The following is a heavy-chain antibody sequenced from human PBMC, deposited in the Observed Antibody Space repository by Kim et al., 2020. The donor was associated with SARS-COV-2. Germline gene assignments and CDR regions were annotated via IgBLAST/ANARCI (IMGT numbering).Heavy chain of an antibody. J-gene: IGHJ4*02. CDR1: GYTLTELS. CDR2: FDPEDGET. D-gene: IGHD6-13*01. CDR3: ATDPTYSSSWYNDRDY. Sequence: ASVKVSCKVSGYTLTELSMHWVRQAPGKGLEWMGGFDPEDGETIYAQKFQGRVTMTEDTSTDTAYMELSSLRSEDTAVYYCATDPTYSSSWYNDRDYWGQGTLVTVSS. V-gene: IGHV1-24*01.